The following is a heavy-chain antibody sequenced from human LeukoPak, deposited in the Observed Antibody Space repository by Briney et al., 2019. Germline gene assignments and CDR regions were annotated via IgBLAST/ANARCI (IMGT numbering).Heavy chain of an antibody. D-gene: IGHD1-14*01. CDR2: IYYSGST. Sequence: SETLSLTCTVSGGSISSYYWSWIRQPPGKGLEWIGYIYYSGSTNYNPSLQSRVTISVDTSKNQFSLKLSSVTAADTAVYYCARDNPPRDYWGQGTLVTVSS. J-gene: IGHJ4*02. CDR1: GGSISSYY. CDR3: ARDNPPRDY. V-gene: IGHV4-59*01.